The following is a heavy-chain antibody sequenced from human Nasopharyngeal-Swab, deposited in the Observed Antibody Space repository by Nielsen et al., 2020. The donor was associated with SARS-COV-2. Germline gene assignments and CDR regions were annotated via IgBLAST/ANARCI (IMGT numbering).Heavy chain of an antibody. V-gene: IGHV4-30-2*01. CDR2: IYQGGST. D-gene: IGHD3-10*01. Sequence: PGKGLGGIGYIYQGGSTYYNPSLKRRVTISVDRCKNQFSLKLSSVTAADTAVYYCARDGILWFGEEMWLFFDYWGQGTLVTVSS. CDR3: ARDGILWFGEEMWLFFDY. J-gene: IGHJ4*02.